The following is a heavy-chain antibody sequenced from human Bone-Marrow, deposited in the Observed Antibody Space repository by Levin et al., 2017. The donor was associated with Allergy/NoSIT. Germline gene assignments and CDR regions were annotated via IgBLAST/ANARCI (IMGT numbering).Heavy chain of an antibody. V-gene: IGHV3-33*01. CDR2: IWYDGSNK. CDR1: GFTFSSYG. J-gene: IGHJ3*02. Sequence: GGSLRLSCAASGFTFSSYGMHWVRQAPGKGLEWVAVIWYDGSNKYYADSVKGRFTISRDNSKNTLYLQMNSLRAEDTAVYYCARDPLGIAVAARGDAFDIWGQGTMVTVSS. D-gene: IGHD6-19*01. CDR3: ARDPLGIAVAARGDAFDI.